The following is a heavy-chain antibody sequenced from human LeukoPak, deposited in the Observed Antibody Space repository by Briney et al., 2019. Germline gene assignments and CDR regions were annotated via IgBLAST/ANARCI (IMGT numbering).Heavy chain of an antibody. CDR1: GFTFSSYS. J-gene: IGHJ4*02. CDR2: ISSSSSYI. V-gene: IGHV3-21*01. D-gene: IGHD5-18*01. CDR3: ARERVGYSYGATCFDY. Sequence: GGSLRLSCAASGFTFSSYSMNWFRQAPGKGLEWVSSISSSSSYIYYADSVKGRFTISRDNAKNSLYLQMNSLRAEDTAVYYCARERVGYSYGATCFDYWGQGTLVTVSS.